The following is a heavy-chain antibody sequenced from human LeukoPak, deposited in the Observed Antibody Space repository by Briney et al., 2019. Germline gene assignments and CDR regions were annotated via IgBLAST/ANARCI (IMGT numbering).Heavy chain of an antibody. V-gene: IGHV3-7*01. J-gene: IGHJ4*02. CDR2: IKKDGSEK. CDR1: GFIFSDYW. D-gene: IGHD3-10*01. CDR3: ARELPNHLVRGVIVAMFDN. Sequence: GGSLRLSCAASGFIFSDYWMSWVRQAPGKRPEWVGNIKKDGSEKYYVDSVKGRFTISRDDAKNSVFLHMNSLRAEDTAVYYCARELPNHLVRGVIVAMFDNWGQESLVTVSS.